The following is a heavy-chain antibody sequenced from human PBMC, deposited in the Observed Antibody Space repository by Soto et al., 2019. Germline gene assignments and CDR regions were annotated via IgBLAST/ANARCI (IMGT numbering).Heavy chain of an antibody. CDR2: ISNSGGSR. CDR1: GFTFSNYA. Sequence: GGSLRLSCVASGFTFSNYAMTWVRQAPGKGLEWVSGISNSGGSRYYADFVKGRFAISRDNAKNTLYLQMNNLRAEDTAVYYCAKDREYCSGGSCYSEYWGHGELVTVSS. CDR3: AKDREYCSGGSCYSEY. V-gene: IGHV3-23*01. D-gene: IGHD2-15*01. J-gene: IGHJ4*01.